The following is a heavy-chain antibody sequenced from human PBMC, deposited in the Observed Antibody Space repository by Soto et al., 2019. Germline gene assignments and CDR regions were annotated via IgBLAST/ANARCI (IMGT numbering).Heavy chain of an antibody. V-gene: IGHV1-69*02. D-gene: IGHD6-6*01. CDR3: ARGSYSSSSLSYYYYMYV. J-gene: IGHJ6*03. CDR1: GGTFSSYT. Sequence: SVKVSCKASGGTFSSYTISWVRQAPGQGLEWMGRIIPILGIANYAQKFQGRVTITADKSTSTAYMELSSLRSEDTAVYYCARGSYSSSSLSYYYYMYVWGKGTTVTVSS. CDR2: IIPILGIA.